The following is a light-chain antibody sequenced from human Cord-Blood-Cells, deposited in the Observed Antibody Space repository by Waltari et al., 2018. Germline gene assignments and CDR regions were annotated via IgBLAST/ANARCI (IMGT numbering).Light chain of an antibody. Sequence: DIVMTQSPDSLAVSLGERATINCKSSQSVLYSSNNKNYLAWYQQKPGQPPKLLIYWASTRESVVPDRFSGSGSGTDFTLTISSLQAEDVAVYYCQQYYSTPITCGQGTRLEIK. CDR2: WAS. V-gene: IGKV4-1*01. CDR1: QSVLYSSNNKNY. CDR3: QQYYSTPIT. J-gene: IGKJ5*01.